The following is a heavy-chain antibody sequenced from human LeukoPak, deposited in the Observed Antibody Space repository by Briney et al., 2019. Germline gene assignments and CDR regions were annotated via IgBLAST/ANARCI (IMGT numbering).Heavy chain of an antibody. Sequence: GGSLRLSCAASGFTFSIFAMSWVRQAPGKGLEGVSAISDSGGSTYYADSVKGRFTIYRDNSKNTLYLQMNSLRAEDTALYYCGRRHAPRVWGQGTLVTVSS. J-gene: IGHJ4*02. V-gene: IGHV3-23*01. CDR1: GFTFSIFA. CDR3: GRRHAPRV. CDR2: ISDSGGST.